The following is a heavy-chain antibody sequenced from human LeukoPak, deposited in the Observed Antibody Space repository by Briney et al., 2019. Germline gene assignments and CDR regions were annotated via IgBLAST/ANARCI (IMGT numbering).Heavy chain of an antibody. D-gene: IGHD3-10*01. Sequence: AXXKVSCKASGYTFTSYAMHWVRQAPGQRLEWMGWINAGNGNTKYSQKFQGRVTITRDTSASTAYMELSSMRSEDTAVYYCARKPYYYGSGSYFDYWGQGTLVTVSS. CDR2: INAGNGNT. J-gene: IGHJ4*02. CDR1: GYTFTSYA. V-gene: IGHV1-3*01. CDR3: ARKPYYYGSGSYFDY.